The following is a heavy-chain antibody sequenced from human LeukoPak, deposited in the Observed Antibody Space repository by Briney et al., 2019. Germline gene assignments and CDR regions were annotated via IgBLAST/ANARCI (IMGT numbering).Heavy chain of an antibody. D-gene: IGHD3-16*01. J-gene: IGHJ6*03. CDR3: AKVGGQFRYYYMDV. V-gene: IGHV3-23*01. CDR1: GFTVSSNY. Sequence: GGSLRLSCAASGFTVSSNYMSWVRQAPGKGLEWVSAISGSGGSTYYADSVKGRFTISRDNSKNTLYLQMNSLRAEDTAVYYCAKVGGQFRYYYMDVWGKGTTVTVSS. CDR2: ISGSGGST.